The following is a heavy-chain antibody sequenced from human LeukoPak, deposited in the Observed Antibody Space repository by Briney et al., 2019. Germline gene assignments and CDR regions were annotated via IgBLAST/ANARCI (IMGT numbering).Heavy chain of an antibody. Sequence: PGGSLRLSCAASGFTFSSYSMNWVRQAPGKGLEWVSSISSSSSYIYYADSVKGRFTISRDNAKNSLYLQMNSLRAEDTAVYYCARDSGASGSYGYWGQGTLVTVSS. CDR3: ARDSGASGSYGY. V-gene: IGHV3-21*01. D-gene: IGHD3-10*01. CDR1: GFTFSSYS. CDR2: ISSSSSYI. J-gene: IGHJ4*02.